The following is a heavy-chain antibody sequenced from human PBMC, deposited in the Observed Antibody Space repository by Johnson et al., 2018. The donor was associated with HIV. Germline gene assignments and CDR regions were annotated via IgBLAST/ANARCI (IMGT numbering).Heavy chain of an antibody. CDR2: IDTAGDT. J-gene: IGHJ3*02. V-gene: IGHV3-13*01. D-gene: IGHD4-23*01. CDR3: ARGDYGGNLDAFDI. Sequence: VQLVESGGGLVQPGGSLRLSCAASGFTFSSYDMHWVRQATGKGLEWVSAIDTAGDTYYPGSVKGRFTISRENAKNSLYLQMNSLRAGDTAVYYCARGDYGGNLDAFDIWGQGTMVTVSS. CDR1: GFTFSSYD.